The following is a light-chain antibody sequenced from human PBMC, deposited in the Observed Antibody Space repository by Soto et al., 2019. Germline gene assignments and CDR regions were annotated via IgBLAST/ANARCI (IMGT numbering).Light chain of an antibody. V-gene: IGLV1-47*02. CDR3: AAWDDSLSGYV. J-gene: IGLJ1*01. CDR1: SSNIGSNY. CDR2: SNN. Sequence: QCLLTQPPSASGTPGQRFTISCSGSSSNIGSNYVYWYQQLPGTAPKLLIYSNNQRPSGVPDRFSGSKSGTSASLAISGLRSEDEADYYCAAWDDSLSGYVFGTGTKVTVL.